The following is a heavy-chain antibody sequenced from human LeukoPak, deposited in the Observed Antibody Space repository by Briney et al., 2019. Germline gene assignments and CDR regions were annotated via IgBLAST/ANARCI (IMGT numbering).Heavy chain of an antibody. D-gene: IGHD6-19*01. CDR2: IYYGVST. Sequence: SETLSLTCTVSGGSINNYYWSWIRQSPGKGLEWIGYIYYGVSTNYNPSLKSRVTISVDTSKNQFSLKLSSVTAVDTAVYYCARAKTGQVTGTYYFDYWGQGTLVSVSS. V-gene: IGHV4-59*01. CDR1: GGSINNYY. CDR3: ARAKTGQVTGTYYFDY. J-gene: IGHJ4*02.